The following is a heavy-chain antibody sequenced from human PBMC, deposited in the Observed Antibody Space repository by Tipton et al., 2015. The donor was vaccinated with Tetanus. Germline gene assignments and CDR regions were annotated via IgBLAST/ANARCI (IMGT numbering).Heavy chain of an antibody. J-gene: IGHJ5*02. CDR3: ARQLWGYWFDP. V-gene: IGHV4-34*01. CDR1: GGSFSGYY. D-gene: IGHD7-27*01. CDR2: IHPGGNT. Sequence: TLSLTCAVYGGSFSGYYLTWIRQSPGKGLEWIGEIHPGGNTYYSASLKSRVTISVDTSNNQLSLKLSSVTAADTGVYYCARQLWGYWFDPWGQGTRVTVSS.